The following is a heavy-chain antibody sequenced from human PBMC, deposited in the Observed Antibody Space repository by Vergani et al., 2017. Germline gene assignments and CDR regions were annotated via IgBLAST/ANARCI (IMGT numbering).Heavy chain of an antibody. CDR3: ARDTSYYDFWSGRYFDY. V-gene: IGHV3-11*05. Sequence: QVQLVESGGGLVKPGGSLRLSCAASGFTFSDYYMSWIRQAPGKGLEWVSYISSSSSYTNYADSVKGRFTISRDNAKNSLYLQMNSLRAEDTAVYYCARDTSYYDFWSGRYFDYWGQGTLVTVSS. D-gene: IGHD3-3*01. J-gene: IGHJ4*02. CDR2: ISSSSSYT. CDR1: GFTFSDYY.